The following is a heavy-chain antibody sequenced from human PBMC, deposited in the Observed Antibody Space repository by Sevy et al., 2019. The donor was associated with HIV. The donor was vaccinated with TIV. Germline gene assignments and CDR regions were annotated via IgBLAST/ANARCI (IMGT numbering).Heavy chain of an antibody. CDR2: IQYDGSNK. D-gene: IGHD2-21*01. Sequence: GGSPRLSCAASGFSFSSYGMHWVRQAPGKGLEWMSYIQYDGSNKDYADSVKGRFTISRDNSKNTLYLQMNSLRVEDTAVFYCVKEGGGEGGDHWGQGTLVTVSS. CDR1: GFSFSSYG. CDR3: VKEGGGEGGDH. V-gene: IGHV3-30*02. J-gene: IGHJ4*02.